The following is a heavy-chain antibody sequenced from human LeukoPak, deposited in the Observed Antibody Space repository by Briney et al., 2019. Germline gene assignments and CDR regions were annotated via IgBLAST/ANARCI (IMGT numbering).Heavy chain of an antibody. CDR2: ISYDGSNK. CDR3: ARARGWFDP. J-gene: IGHJ5*02. Sequence: GGSLRLSCAASGFTFSNYGMHWVRQAPGKGLEWVAVISYDGSNKYYADSVKGRFTISRDNSKNTLYLQMNSLRAEDTAVYYCARARGWFDPWGQGTLVTVSS. V-gene: IGHV3-30*03. CDR1: GFTFSNYG.